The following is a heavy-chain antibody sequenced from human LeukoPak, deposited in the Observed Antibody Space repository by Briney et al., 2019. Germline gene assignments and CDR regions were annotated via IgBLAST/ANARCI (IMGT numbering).Heavy chain of an antibody. Sequence: GGSLRLSCVASEFRFSSYSMNWVRQAPGKGLEWVSYISSSGTTMYYADSVKGRFTISRDNAKNSLYLQINSLRAEDTAVYYCARDLGYSYGYWGQGTLVTVSS. CDR1: EFRFSSYS. D-gene: IGHD5-18*01. CDR3: ARDLGYSYGY. J-gene: IGHJ4*02. CDR2: ISSSGTTM. V-gene: IGHV3-48*04.